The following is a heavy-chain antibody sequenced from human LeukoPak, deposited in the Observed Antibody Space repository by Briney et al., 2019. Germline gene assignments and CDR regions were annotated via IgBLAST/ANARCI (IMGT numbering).Heavy chain of an antibody. J-gene: IGHJ4*02. CDR1: GFSLSSYA. D-gene: IGHD2-8*01. V-gene: IGHV3-30-3*01. CDR3: ARSMRGYAILTGYFDY. Sequence: GGSLRLSCAASGFSLSSYAMQWVRQAPGKGPEWVSGISEDATNKYHADSVKGRFTISSDNSKNTLHLQMDSLRPEDTAVYYCARSMRGYAILTGYFDYWGQGTLVTVSS. CDR2: ISEDATNK.